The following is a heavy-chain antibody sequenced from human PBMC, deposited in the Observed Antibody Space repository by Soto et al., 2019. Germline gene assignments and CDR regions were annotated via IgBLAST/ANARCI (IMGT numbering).Heavy chain of an antibody. J-gene: IGHJ6*02. CDR1: GGTFGKNA. CDR3: AKSRAAAPPRVGMDV. D-gene: IGHD6-25*01. V-gene: IGHV1-69*13. CDR2: IIPFLHAP. Sequence: ASVKVSCKASGGTFGKNAFSWVRQAPGQGLEWMGGIIPFLHAPNYAQKFQGRVTITADESMNMVFMEMSSLRSEDTAIYYCAKSRAAAPPRVGMDVWGQGTKVTVSS.